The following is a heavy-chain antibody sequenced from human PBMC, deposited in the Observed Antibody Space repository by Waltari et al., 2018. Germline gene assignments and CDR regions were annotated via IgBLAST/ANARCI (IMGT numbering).Heavy chain of an antibody. V-gene: IGHV3-23*01. CDR1: GLPFSTYG. CDR3: AKGQGGRRWYFDY. Sequence: EVQLLESGGGLVQPGGSLRLSCTASGLPFSTYGVTWVRQAPGKGLEWVSSISPNSISTYYADSVKGRFTISRDNSKSTVILQLSSLRVEDTAIYYCAKGQGGRRWYFDYWGQGSQVTVSS. J-gene: IGHJ4*02. CDR2: ISPNSIST. D-gene: IGHD3-16*01.